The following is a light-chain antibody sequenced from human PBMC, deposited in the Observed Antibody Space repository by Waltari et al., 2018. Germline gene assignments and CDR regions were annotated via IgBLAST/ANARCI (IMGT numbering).Light chain of an antibody. V-gene: IGKV3-20*01. Sequence: EVVLTQSPGTLSLSPGERDTLACRASQSVGTSLAWYQQKPGQSPRLLIYGASRRATGIPDRFSGSGSGTDFSLTISRLEPEDFAVYYCQHYVRLPATFGQGTKVEI. J-gene: IGKJ1*01. CDR2: GAS. CDR1: QSVGTS. CDR3: QHYVRLPAT.